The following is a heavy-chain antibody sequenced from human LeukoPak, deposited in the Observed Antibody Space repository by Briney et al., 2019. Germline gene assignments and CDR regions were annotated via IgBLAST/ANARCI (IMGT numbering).Heavy chain of an antibody. CDR3: ARAPFRLTGGLPHDY. J-gene: IGHJ4*02. Sequence: SETLSLTCTVSGGSISSSSYYWGWIRQPPGKGLEWIGSIYYSGSTYYNPSLKSRVTISVDTSKNQFSLKLSSVTAADTAVYYCARAPFRLTGGLPHDYWGQGTLVTVSS. CDR1: GGSISSSSYY. V-gene: IGHV4-39*07. CDR2: IYYSGST. D-gene: IGHD7-27*01.